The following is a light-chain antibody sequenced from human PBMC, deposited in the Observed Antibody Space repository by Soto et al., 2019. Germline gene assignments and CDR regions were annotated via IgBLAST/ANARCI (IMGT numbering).Light chain of an antibody. CDR3: CSYAGSSTFVV. CDR1: SSGVGSYNL. Sequence: QSALPQPASVSGSPGQSITISCTGTSSGVGSYNLVSWYQQHPGKAPKLMIYEGSKRPSGVSNRFSGSKSGNTASLTISGLQAEYEADYYCCSYAGSSTFVVFGGGTKLTVL. J-gene: IGLJ2*01. CDR2: EGS. V-gene: IGLV2-23*03.